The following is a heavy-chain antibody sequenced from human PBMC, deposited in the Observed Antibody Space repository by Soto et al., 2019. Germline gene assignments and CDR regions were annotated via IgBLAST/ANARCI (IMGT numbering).Heavy chain of an antibody. Sequence: GGSLRLSCAASGFTVSSNYMSWVRQAPGKGLEWVSVIYSGGSTYYADSVKGRFTISRDNSKNTLYLQMNSLRAEDTAVYYCVRASVYYDIVTGYLDYRAQGALVTVSS. CDR2: IYSGGST. J-gene: IGHJ4*01. V-gene: IGHV3-66*01. CDR1: GFTVSSNY. D-gene: IGHD3-9*01. CDR3: VRASVYYDIVTGYLDY.